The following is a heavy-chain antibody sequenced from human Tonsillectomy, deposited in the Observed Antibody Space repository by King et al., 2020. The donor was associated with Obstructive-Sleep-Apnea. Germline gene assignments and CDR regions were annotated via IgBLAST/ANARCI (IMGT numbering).Heavy chain of an antibody. CDR2: IYYSGRT. CDR3: AREGVGGGSGFDY. Sequence: VQLQESGPGLVKPSETLSLTCTVSGGSISSYYWSWIRQPPGKGLEWIGYIYYSGRTNYNPSLKSRVTILVDTSKNQFSLKLSSVTAADTAVYYCAREGVGGGSGFDYWGQGTLVTVSS. J-gene: IGHJ4*02. D-gene: IGHD2-15*01. CDR1: GGSISSYY. V-gene: IGHV4-59*12.